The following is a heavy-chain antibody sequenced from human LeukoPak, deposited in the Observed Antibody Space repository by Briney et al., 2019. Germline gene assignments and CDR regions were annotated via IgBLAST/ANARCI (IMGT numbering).Heavy chain of an antibody. CDR3: AGQQELLWFGEEDY. D-gene: IGHD3-10*01. Sequence: GGSLRLSCAASGFTFSSYSMNWVRQAPGKGLEWVSSISSSSSYIYYADSVKGRFTISRDNAKNSLYLQMNSLRAEDTAVYYCAGQQELLWFGEEDYWGQGTLVTVSS. V-gene: IGHV3-21*04. CDR2: ISSSSSYI. J-gene: IGHJ4*02. CDR1: GFTFSSYS.